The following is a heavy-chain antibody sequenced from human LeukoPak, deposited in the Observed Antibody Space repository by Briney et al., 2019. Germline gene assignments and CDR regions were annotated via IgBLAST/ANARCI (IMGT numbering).Heavy chain of an antibody. CDR3: ARDVGYCSGGSCYVQIDY. J-gene: IGHJ4*02. D-gene: IGHD2-15*01. Sequence: ASVKVPCKASGYTFTSYAMHWVRQAPGQRLEWMGWINAGNGNTKYSQEFQGRVTITRDTSASTAYMELSSLRSEDMAVYYCARDVGYCSGGSCYVQIDYWGQGTLVTVSS. CDR2: INAGNGNT. CDR1: GYTFTSYA. V-gene: IGHV1-3*03.